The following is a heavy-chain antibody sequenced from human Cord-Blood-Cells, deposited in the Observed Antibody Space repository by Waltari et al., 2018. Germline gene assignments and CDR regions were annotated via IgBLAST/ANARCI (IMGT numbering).Heavy chain of an antibody. CDR2: IVVGSGNT. CDR3: AADLERSGSYYFFAFDI. J-gene: IGHJ3*02. Sequence: QMQLVQSGPEVKKPGTSVKVSCKASGFTFTSSAVQWVRQARGQRLEWIGWIVVGSGNTNYAQKFQERVTITRDMSTSTAYMELSSLRSEDTAVYYCAADLERSGSYYFFAFDIWGQGTMVTVSS. CDR1: GFTFTSSA. D-gene: IGHD1-26*01. V-gene: IGHV1-58*01.